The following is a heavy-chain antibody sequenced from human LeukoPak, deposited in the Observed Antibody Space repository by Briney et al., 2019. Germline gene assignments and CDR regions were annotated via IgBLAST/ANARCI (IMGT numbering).Heavy chain of an antibody. CDR2: IYYSGST. CDR1: GGAISSYY. V-gene: IGHV4-59*08. CDR3: ARHVWLQPFDY. J-gene: IGHJ4*02. D-gene: IGHD3-9*01. Sequence: SETLSLTCTVSGGAISSYYWSWIRQPPGKGLEWIGYIYYSGSTNYNPSLKSRVTISVDTSKNQFSLKLSSVTAADTAVYYCARHVWLQPFDYWGQGTLVTVSS.